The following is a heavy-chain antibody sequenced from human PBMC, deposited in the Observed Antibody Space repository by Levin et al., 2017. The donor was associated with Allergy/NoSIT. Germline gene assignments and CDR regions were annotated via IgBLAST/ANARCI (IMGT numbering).Heavy chain of an antibody. D-gene: IGHD6-19*01. J-gene: IGHJ4*02. Sequence: MASETLSLTCTVSGGSISSYYWSWIRQPPGKGLEWIGYIYYSGSTNYNPSLKSRVTISVDTSKNQFSLKLSSVTAADTAVYYCARGGAYSSGWFTLAGVDYWGQGTLVTVSS. CDR2: IYYSGST. V-gene: IGHV4-59*08. CDR3: ARGGAYSSGWFTLAGVDY. CDR1: GGSISSYY.